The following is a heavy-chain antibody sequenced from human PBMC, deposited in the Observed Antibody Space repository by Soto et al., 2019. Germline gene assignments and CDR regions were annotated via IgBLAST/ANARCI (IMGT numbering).Heavy chain of an antibody. CDR1: GGYLGGSS. D-gene: IGHD3-22*01. CDR3: ARSRAYYYDTSGRVAFDI. CDR2: SNHSGSS. Sequence: QVRLQQWGAGLLKPSETLSLTCAVYGGYLGGSSWTWIRQTPGQGQDWIGQSNHSGSSTYNASLKSRVTISLDTSKDHFSLQMSSLTAADTAVFYCARSRAYYYDTSGRVAFDIWGLVTLVTVSS. V-gene: IGHV4-34*01. J-gene: IGHJ3*02.